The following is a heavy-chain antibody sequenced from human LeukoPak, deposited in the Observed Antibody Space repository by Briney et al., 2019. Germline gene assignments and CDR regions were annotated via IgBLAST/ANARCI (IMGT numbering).Heavy chain of an antibody. CDR1: GFTFSIYE. D-gene: IGHD3-22*01. Sequence: GGSLRLSCAASGFTFSIYEMNWVRQAPGKGLEWVSYISSSGSTIYYADSMKGRFTISRDNAKNSLYLQMNSLRAEDTAVYYCATVNYYDSSGCFDYWGQGILVTVSS. CDR3: ATVNYYDSSGCFDY. CDR2: ISSSGSTI. V-gene: IGHV3-48*03. J-gene: IGHJ4*02.